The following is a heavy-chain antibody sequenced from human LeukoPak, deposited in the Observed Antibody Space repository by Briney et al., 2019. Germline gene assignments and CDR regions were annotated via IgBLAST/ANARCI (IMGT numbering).Heavy chain of an antibody. D-gene: IGHD3-10*01. V-gene: IGHV4-61*02. J-gene: IGHJ6*03. CDR1: GGSISSGSYY. CDR3: ARFGSGSYKYYYYYMDV. Sequence: NPSETLSLTCTISGGSISSGSYYRSWIRQPAGKGLEWIGRIYTSGSTNYNPSLKSRVTISVDTSKNQFSLKLSSVTAADTAVYYCARFGSGSYKYYYYYMDVWGKGTTVTVSS. CDR2: IYTSGST.